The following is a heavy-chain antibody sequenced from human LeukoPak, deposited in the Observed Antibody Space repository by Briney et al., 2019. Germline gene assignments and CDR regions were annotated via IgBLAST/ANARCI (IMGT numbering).Heavy chain of an antibody. D-gene: IGHD4-23*01. V-gene: IGHV3-53*01. CDR2: IYSGGST. Sequence: QPGGSLRLSCAASGFTVSSNYMSWVRQAPGKGLEWVSVIYSGGSTYYADSVKGRFTISRDNSKNTLYLQMNSLRAEDTAVYYCARTLGGKKYYFDYWGQGTLVTVSS. CDR1: GFTVSSNY. J-gene: IGHJ4*02. CDR3: ARTLGGKKYYFDY.